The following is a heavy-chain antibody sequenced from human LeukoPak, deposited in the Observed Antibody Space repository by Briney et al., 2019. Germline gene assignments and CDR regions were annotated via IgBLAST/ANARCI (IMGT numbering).Heavy chain of an antibody. J-gene: IGHJ5*02. CDR3: ARDNRDYYGSGSYRANWFDP. Sequence: PGGSLRLSCAASGFTVSSIYMNWVRQAPGKGLEWIGSIYYSGSTYYNPSLKSRVTISVDTSKNQFSLKLSSVTAADTAVYYCARDNRDYYGSGSYRANWFDPWGQGTLVTVSS. CDR2: IYYSGST. CDR1: GFTVSSIY. V-gene: IGHV4-59*02. D-gene: IGHD3-10*01.